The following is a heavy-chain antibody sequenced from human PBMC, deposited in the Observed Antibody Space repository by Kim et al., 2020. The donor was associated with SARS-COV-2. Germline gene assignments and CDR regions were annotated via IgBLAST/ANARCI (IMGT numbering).Heavy chain of an antibody. CDR1: GYTFTGYY. Sequence: ASVKVSCKASGYTFTGYYMHWVRQAPGQGLEWMGRINPNSGGTNYAQKFQGRVTMTRDTSISTAYMELSRLRSDDTAVYYCARGPMTTVTTSPQNWFDPWGQGILVTVSS. D-gene: IGHD4-17*01. CDR3: ARGPMTTVTTSPQNWFDP. CDR2: INPNSGGT. J-gene: IGHJ5*02. V-gene: IGHV1-2*06.